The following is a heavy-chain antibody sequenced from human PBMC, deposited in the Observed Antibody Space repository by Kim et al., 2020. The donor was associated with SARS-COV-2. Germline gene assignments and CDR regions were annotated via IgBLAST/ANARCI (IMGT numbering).Heavy chain of an antibody. J-gene: IGHJ6*02. D-gene: IGHD6-19*01. CDR2: ISSDGVYR. Sequence: GGSLRLSCAASGFIFTSYGMYWVRQAPGKGLEWVAAISSDGVYRHYAESVKGRFTISRDDSKNTLFLQMNSLRVEETAVYYCEKRLDPKGGLDVWGQGTTVTVSS. CDR3: EKRLDPKGGLDV. CDR1: GFIFTSYG. V-gene: IGHV3-30*18.